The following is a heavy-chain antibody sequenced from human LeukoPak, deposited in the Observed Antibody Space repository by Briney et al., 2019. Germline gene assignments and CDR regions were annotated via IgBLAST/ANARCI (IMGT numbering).Heavy chain of an antibody. Sequence: GAAVKVSCQASGYTFTGYYMHWVRQAPGQGLESVRWINPDSGGTNYAQKFQGRVTMTRDTSTSTVYMQLSRLRSDDTAVYYCAGAGYSGSYYYYFDFWGQGTLVTVSS. CDR1: GYTFTGYY. CDR2: INPDSGGT. CDR3: AGAGYSGSYYYYFDF. J-gene: IGHJ4*02. D-gene: IGHD1-26*01. V-gene: IGHV1-2*02.